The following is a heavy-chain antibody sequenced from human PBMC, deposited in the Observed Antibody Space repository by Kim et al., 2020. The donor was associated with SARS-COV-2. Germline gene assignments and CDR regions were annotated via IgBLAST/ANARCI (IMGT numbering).Heavy chain of an antibody. Sequence: ASVKVSCKASGYTFTSYAMHWVRQAPGQTLEWMGWINAGNGNTKYSQKFQGRVTITRDTSASTAYMELSSLRSEDTAVYYCARATMVRGVIGYYYYYGMDVWGQGTTVTVSS. CDR2: INAGNGNT. CDR1: GYTFTSYA. J-gene: IGHJ6*02. V-gene: IGHV1-3*01. CDR3: ARATMVRGVIGYYYYYGMDV. D-gene: IGHD3-10*01.